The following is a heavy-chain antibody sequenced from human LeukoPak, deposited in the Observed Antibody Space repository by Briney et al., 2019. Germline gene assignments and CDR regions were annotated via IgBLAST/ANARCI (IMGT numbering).Heavy chain of an antibody. J-gene: IGHJ4*02. V-gene: IGHV3-48*03. Sequence: GGSLRLSCAASGFTFSSYEMNWVRQAPGKGLEWVSYISSSGSTMYYADSVKGRFTISRDNAKNSLYLQMNSLGAEDTAVYYCARDCGGDCYSPYFDYWGQGTLVTISS. CDR3: ARDCGGDCYSPYFDY. D-gene: IGHD2-21*02. CDR2: ISSSGSTM. CDR1: GFTFSSYE.